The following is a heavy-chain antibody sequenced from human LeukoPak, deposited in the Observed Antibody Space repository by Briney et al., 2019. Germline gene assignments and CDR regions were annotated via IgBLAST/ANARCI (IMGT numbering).Heavy chain of an antibody. Sequence: GGSLRLSCAASGFTFSSYGMHWVRQAPGKGLEWVAVIWYDGSNKYYADSVKGRFTISRDNSKNTLYLQMNSLRAEDTAVYYCARGPRYCSSTSCYAIYYWGQGTLVTVSS. D-gene: IGHD2-2*01. J-gene: IGHJ4*02. V-gene: IGHV3-33*01. CDR1: GFTFSSYG. CDR2: IWYDGSNK. CDR3: ARGPRYCSSTSCYAIYY.